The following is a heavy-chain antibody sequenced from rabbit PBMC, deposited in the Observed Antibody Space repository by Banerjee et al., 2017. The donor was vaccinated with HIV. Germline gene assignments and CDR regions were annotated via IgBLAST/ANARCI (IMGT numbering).Heavy chain of an antibody. D-gene: IGHD6-1*01. J-gene: IGHJ4*01. CDR2: IDAGGSGST. Sequence: QEQLEESGGDLVKPGASLTLTCTASGFSFSSTYYMCWVRQAPGKGLEWIACIDAGGSGSTYYASWAKGRFTISKASSTTVTLQMTSLTAADTATYFCARAPSYAAYGGDAYGGFNLWGQGTLVTVS. V-gene: IGHV1S45*01. CDR1: GFSFSSTYY. CDR3: ARAPSYAAYGGDAYGGFNL.